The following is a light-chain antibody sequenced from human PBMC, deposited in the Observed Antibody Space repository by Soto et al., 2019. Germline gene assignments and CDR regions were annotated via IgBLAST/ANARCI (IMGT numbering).Light chain of an antibody. CDR1: QSVLYSSNNKNY. J-gene: IGKJ4*01. CDR3: QQYYSTPGT. V-gene: IGKV4-1*01. CDR2: WAS. Sequence: DIVMTQSPDSLAVSLGERATINCKSSQSVLYSSNNKNYLAWYQQKPGQPPKLLIYWASTRESGVPDRFSGSGSGTDFTLTISSLQAEDVAVYYCQQYYSTPGTFGGRTKAGI.